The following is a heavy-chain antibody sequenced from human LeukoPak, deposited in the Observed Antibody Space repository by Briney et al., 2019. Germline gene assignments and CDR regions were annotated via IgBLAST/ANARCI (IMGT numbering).Heavy chain of an antibody. V-gene: IGHV3-23*01. CDR1: GFTFSSYA. Sequence: TGGSLRLSCAASGFTFSSYAMSWVRQAPGKGLEWVSAIGGSGVSTYYADSVKGRFTISRDNSKNTLYLQMNSLRAEDTAIYYCARISYVSNAHLDYWGRGTLVTVSS. CDR2: IGGSGVST. J-gene: IGHJ4*02. CDR3: ARISYVSNAHLDY. D-gene: IGHD3-16*01.